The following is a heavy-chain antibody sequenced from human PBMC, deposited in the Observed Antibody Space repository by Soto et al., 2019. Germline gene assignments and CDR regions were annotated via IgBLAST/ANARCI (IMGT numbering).Heavy chain of an antibody. CDR3: AKAYYDFWSGYYTWAVDY. J-gene: IGHJ4*02. CDR1: GFTFSSYA. Sequence: PGGSLRLSCAASGFTFSSYAMSWVRQAPGKGLEWVSAISGSGGSTYYADSVKGRFTISRDNSKNTLYLQMNSLRAEDTAVYYCAKAYYDFWSGYYTWAVDYWGQGTLVTVSS. V-gene: IGHV3-23*01. CDR2: ISGSGGST. D-gene: IGHD3-3*01.